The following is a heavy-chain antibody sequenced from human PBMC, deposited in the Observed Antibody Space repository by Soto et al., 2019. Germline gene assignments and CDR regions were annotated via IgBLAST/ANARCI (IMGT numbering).Heavy chain of an antibody. CDR3: AKGTAAGTDI. CDR1: GFTFDDYA. J-gene: IGHJ3*02. D-gene: IGHD6-13*01. CDR2: ISWNSGSI. V-gene: IGHV3-9*01. Sequence: EVQLVESGGGLVQPGRSLRLSCAASGFTFDDYAMHWVRQAPGKGLEWVSGISWNSGSIGYADSVKGRFTISRDNAKNSLYLQMNRLRAEDTALYYCAKGTAAGTDIWGQGTMVTVSS.